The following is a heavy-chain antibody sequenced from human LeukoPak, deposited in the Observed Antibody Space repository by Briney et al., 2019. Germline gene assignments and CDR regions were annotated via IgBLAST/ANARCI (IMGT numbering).Heavy chain of an antibody. CDR3: ARDGMGYSDAFDI. CDR2: IKQDGSEK. Sequence: GGSLRLSCAASGFTFSSYWMSWVRQAPGKELEWVANIKQDGSEKYYVDSVKGRFTISRDNAKNSLYLQMNSLRAEDTAVYYCARDGMGYSDAFDIWGQGTMVTVSS. D-gene: IGHD3-22*01. J-gene: IGHJ3*02. V-gene: IGHV3-7*01. CDR1: GFTFSSYW.